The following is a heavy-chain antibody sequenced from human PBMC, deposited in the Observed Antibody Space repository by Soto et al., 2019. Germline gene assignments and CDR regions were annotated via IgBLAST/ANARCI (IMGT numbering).Heavy chain of an antibody. CDR1: GFTFSSYG. J-gene: IGHJ6*02. V-gene: IGHV3-33*01. D-gene: IGHD5-18*01. CDR2: IWYDGSNK. Sequence: QVQLVESGGGVVQPGRSLRLSCAASGFTFSSYGMHWVRQAPGKGLEWVAVIWYDGSNKYYADSVKGRFTISRDNSKNTLYLQMNSLRAEDTAVYYCARDMISSAYTAMVTYYYYGMDVWGQGTTVTVSS. CDR3: ARDMISSAYTAMVTYYYYGMDV.